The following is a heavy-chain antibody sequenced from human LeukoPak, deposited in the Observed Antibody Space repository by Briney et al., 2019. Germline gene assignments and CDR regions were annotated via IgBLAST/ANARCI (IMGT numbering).Heavy chain of an antibody. Sequence: PGGSLRLSCAASGFTFDDYAMHWVRQAPGKGLEWVSGISWNSGSIGYADSVKGRFTISRDNAKNSLYLQMNSLRAEDTALYYCAKEEVTMVRGVRFSSWGQGTLVTVSS. CDR2: ISWNSGSI. D-gene: IGHD3-10*01. CDR3: AKEEVTMVRGVRFSS. CDR1: GFTFDDYA. V-gene: IGHV3-9*01. J-gene: IGHJ4*02.